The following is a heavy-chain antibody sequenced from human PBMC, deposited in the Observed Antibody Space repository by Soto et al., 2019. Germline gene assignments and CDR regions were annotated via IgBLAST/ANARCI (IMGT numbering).Heavy chain of an antibody. V-gene: IGHV3-30-3*01. D-gene: IGHD2-21*02. CDR1: GFTFSSYA. CDR3: ARDWSVVVVTAILY. CDR2: ISYDGSNK. Sequence: QVQLVESGGGVVQPGRSLRLSCAASGFTFSSYAMHWVRQAPDKGLEWVAVISYDGSNKYYADSVKGRFTISRDNSKNTLYLQMNSLRAEDTAVYYCARDWSVVVVTAILYWGQGTLVTVSS. J-gene: IGHJ4*02.